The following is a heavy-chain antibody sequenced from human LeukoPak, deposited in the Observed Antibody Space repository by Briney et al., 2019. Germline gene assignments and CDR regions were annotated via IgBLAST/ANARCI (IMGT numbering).Heavy chain of an antibody. CDR3: ATSHHTSSGQNFDY. Sequence: GGSLRLSCEASRLTLSDYWMSWVRQAPGKGLEWVANINQDGSAKYYVDSVKGRFTISRDNADSSLYLQMNALRADDTAMYYCATSHHTSSGQNFDYWGQGTLVSVSS. CDR2: INQDGSAK. CDR1: RLTLSDYW. J-gene: IGHJ4*02. D-gene: IGHD6-25*01. V-gene: IGHV3-7*01.